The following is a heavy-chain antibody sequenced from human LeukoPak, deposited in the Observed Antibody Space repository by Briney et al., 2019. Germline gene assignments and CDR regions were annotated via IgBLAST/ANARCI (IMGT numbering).Heavy chain of an antibody. D-gene: IGHD3-16*02. J-gene: IGHJ6*02. V-gene: IGHV3-48*04. Sequence: GGSLRLSCAASGFAVSSNNMNWVRQAPGKGLEWVSYISSSGSTIYYADSVKGRFTISRDNAKNSLYLQMNSLRAEDTDVYYCARSFMITFGRVIAQYYGMDVWGQGTTVTVSS. CDR2: ISSSGSTI. CDR3: ARSFMITFGRVIAQYYGMDV. CDR1: GFAVSSNN.